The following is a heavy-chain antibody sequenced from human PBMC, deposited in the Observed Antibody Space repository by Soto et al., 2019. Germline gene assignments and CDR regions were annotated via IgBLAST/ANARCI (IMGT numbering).Heavy chain of an antibody. CDR3: ARRGSGYFQH. J-gene: IGHJ1*01. CDR2: IYHSGST. D-gene: IGHD2-15*01. Sequence: SETLSLTCAVSGGSISSGGYSWSWIRQPPGKGLEWIGYIYHSGSTYYNPSLKSRATISVDRSKNQFSLKLSSVTAADTAVYYCARRGSGYFQHWGQGTLVTVSS. CDR1: GGSISSGGYS. V-gene: IGHV4-30-2*01.